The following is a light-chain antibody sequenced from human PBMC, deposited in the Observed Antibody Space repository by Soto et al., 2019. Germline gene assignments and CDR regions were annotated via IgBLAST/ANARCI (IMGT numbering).Light chain of an antibody. J-gene: IGLJ2*01. Sequence: QLVLTQSPSASVSLGASVKLTCTLSSGHSSYAIAWHQQQPEKGPRYLMKLNSDGSHRKGDGIPDRFSGSSSGAEHYLTISSLQSEDEADYYCQTWGTGIGVFGGGTQLTVL. CDR3: QTWGTGIGV. CDR1: SGHSSYA. V-gene: IGLV4-69*01. CDR2: LNSDGSH.